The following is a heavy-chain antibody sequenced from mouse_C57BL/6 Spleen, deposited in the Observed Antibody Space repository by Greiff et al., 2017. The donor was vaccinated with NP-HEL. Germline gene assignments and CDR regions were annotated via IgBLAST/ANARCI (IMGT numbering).Heavy chain of an antibody. Sequence: VQVVESGAELVRPGASVTLSCKASGYTFTDYEMHWVKQTPVHGLEWIGAIDPETGGTAYNQKFKGKAILTADKSSSTAYMELRSLTSEDSAVYYCTRYPYGNRYSFDYWGQGTTLTVSS. CDR3: TRYPYGNRYSFDY. V-gene: IGHV1-15*01. D-gene: IGHD2-1*01. J-gene: IGHJ2*01. CDR1: GYTFTDYE. CDR2: IDPETGGT.